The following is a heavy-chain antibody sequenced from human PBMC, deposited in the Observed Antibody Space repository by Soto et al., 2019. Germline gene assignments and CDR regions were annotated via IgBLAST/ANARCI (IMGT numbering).Heavy chain of an antibody. CDR2: IYPGDSDT. CDR1: GYSFTSYW. CDR3: ARLPMVRGVIIGGYFDY. J-gene: IGHJ4*02. D-gene: IGHD3-10*01. V-gene: IGHV5-51*01. Sequence: GESLKISCKGSGYSFTSYWIGWVRQMPGKGLEWMGIIYPGDSDTRYSPSFQGQVTISADKSIITAYLQWSSLKASDTAMYYCARLPMVRGVIIGGYFDYWGQGTLVTVSS.